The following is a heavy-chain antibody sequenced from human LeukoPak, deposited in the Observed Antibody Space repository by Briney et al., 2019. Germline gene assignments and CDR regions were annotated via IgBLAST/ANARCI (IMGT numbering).Heavy chain of an antibody. CDR1: GGSFSGYY. CDR2: INHSGST. J-gene: IGHJ3*02. CDR3: ARGVIVVVTPHAFDI. D-gene: IGHD3-22*01. V-gene: IGHV4-34*01. Sequence: SETLSLTCAVYGGSFSGYYWSWIRQPPGKGLEWIGEINHSGSTNYNPSLKSRVTISVDTSKNQFSLKLSSVTAADTAVYYCARGVIVVVTPHAFDIWGQGTMVTVSS.